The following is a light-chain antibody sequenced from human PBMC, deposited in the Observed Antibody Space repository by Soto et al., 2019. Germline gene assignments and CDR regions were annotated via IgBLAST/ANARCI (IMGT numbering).Light chain of an antibody. Sequence: DIQMAQSPSTLCASVGDRVTMACRATQSIPNWLAWYQQKPGKAPNLLIYAAASLQSGVPSRFSGSGSGTDFTLTIISLQRDDFATYYCQQLHDYPITFGQGTLLEI. CDR1: QSIPNW. CDR3: QQLHDYPIT. V-gene: IGKV1-5*01. CDR2: AAA. J-gene: IGKJ5*01.